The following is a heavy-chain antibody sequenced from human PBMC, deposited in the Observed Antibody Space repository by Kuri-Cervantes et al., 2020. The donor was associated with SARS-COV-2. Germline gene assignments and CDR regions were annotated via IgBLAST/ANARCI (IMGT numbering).Heavy chain of an antibody. D-gene: IGHD3-3*01. CDR2: IIPILGIA. V-gene: IGHV1-69*04. CDR3: ARDSGGMDDIWGGYSYYYGMDV. J-gene: IGHJ6*02. CDR1: GGTFSSYA. Sequence: SVKVSCKASGGTFSSYAISWVRQAPGQGLEWMGRIIPILGIANYAQKSQGRVTITADKSTSTAYMELSMLRSEDTAVYYCARDSGGMDDIWGGYSYYYGMDVWGQGTTVTVSS.